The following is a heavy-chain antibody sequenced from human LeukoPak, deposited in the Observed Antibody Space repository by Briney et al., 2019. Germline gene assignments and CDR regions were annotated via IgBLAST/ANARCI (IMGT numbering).Heavy chain of an antibody. J-gene: IGHJ4*02. CDR2: IYYSGST. D-gene: IGHD3-22*01. Sequence: SETLSLTCTVSGGSISSSSYYLGWIRQPPGKGLEWIGCIYYSGSTYYNPSLKSRVTISADTSKNQFSLKLSSVTAADTAVYYCARQRGYYDSSGYYPDYWGQGTLVTVSS. CDR3: ARQRGYYDSSGYYPDY. V-gene: IGHV4-39*01. CDR1: GGSISSSSYY.